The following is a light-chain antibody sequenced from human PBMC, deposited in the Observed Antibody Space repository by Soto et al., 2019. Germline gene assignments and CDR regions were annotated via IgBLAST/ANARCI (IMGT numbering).Light chain of an antibody. Sequence: ITMTQSPDSLAVSLGERSTLNCKSSQSGLYTSNNENGLAWYQRKPGHAPILPIYCASTGESGVPDRFSGSGAGADFTLTISSLQAEDVVVYYCQQYYSTPPTFGQGTKVDI. V-gene: IGKV4-1*01. J-gene: IGKJ1*01. CDR1: QSGLYTSNNENG. CDR3: QQYYSTPPT. CDR2: CAS.